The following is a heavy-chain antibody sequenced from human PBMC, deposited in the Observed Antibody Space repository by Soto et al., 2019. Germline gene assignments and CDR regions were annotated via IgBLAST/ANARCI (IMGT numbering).Heavy chain of an antibody. D-gene: IGHD3-22*01. CDR1: GGTFSRYT. V-gene: IGHV1-69*13. CDR2: ITPMFGTA. J-gene: IGHJ4*02. CDR3: ARQFDYETSGYYYAY. Sequence: SVKVSCKASGGTFSRYTISWVRQAPGQGLEWMGGITPMFGTANYAQKFQGRVTITADESTSTAYMELSSLRSEDTAVYYCARQFDYETSGYYYAYWGQGTVVTRLL.